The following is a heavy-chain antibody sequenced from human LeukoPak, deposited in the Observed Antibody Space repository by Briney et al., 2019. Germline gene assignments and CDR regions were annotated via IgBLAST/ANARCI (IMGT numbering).Heavy chain of an antibody. CDR3: ARVDSSGWYYFDY. CDR1: GYTFTGYY. J-gene: IGHJ4*02. D-gene: IGHD6-19*01. Sequence: APVKVSCKASGYTFTGYYMHWVRQAPGQGLEWMGWINPNSGGTNYAQKFQGRVTMTRDTSISTAYMELSRLRSDDTAVYYCARVDSSGWYYFDYWGQGTLVTVSS. CDR2: INPNSGGT. V-gene: IGHV1-2*02.